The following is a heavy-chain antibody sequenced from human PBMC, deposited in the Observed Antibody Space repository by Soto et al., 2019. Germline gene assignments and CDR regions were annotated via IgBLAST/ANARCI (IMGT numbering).Heavy chain of an antibody. CDR3: AKGPVIIDY. J-gene: IGHJ4*02. Sequence: PGGSLRLPCAAAGFTFSSYGVRWVRQAPGKGLEWVAVISYDGSNKYYADSVKGRFTISRDNSKNTLYLQMNSLRAEDTAGYYCAKGPVIIDYWGQGTLVTVS. V-gene: IGHV3-30*18. CDR1: GFTFSSYG. CDR2: ISYDGSNK.